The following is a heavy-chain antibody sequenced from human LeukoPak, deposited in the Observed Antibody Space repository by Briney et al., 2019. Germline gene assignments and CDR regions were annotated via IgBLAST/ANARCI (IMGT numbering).Heavy chain of an antibody. D-gene: IGHD1-26*01. Sequence: GGSLRLSCAPSGFTFRSYWMHWVRQAPGKGLEWVTVISYDGSDKYYADSVKGRFTISRDNSRNTLYLQMNSLRVEDTAVYYCAKEVGTFTLDYWGQGTLVTVSS. CDR1: GFTFRSYW. J-gene: IGHJ4*02. V-gene: IGHV3-30*18. CDR3: AKEVGTFTLDY. CDR2: ISYDGSDK.